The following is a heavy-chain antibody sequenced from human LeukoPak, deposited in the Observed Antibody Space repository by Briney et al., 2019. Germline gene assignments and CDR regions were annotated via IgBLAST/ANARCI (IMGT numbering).Heavy chain of an antibody. CDR3: ATPSYSSSWGTIDV. D-gene: IGHD6-13*01. CDR2: INHSGSP. J-gene: IGHJ3*01. V-gene: IGHV4-34*01. CDR1: GGSFSGYY. Sequence: SETLSLTCAVYGGSFSGYYWSWIRQPPGQGLEWIGEINHSGSPNNNPSLKSRVTTSVDTSKNQFSLNLSSVTAADTAVYYCATPSYSSSWGTIDVWGQGTMVTVSS.